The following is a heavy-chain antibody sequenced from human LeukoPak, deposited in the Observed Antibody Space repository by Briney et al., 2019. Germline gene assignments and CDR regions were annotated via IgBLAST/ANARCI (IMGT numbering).Heavy chain of an antibody. V-gene: IGHV1-46*01. J-gene: IGHJ5*02. D-gene: IGHD5-24*01. CDR1: GYTFTGYW. CDR3: ARDNSVRDEAWWFNP. CDR2: ISPSGGST. Sequence: GASVKLSCKAFGYTFTGYWMHWVRQAPGQGPEWMGVISPSGGSTIYALKFKGRVTLTRDMSTSTDYLELSSLRSEDTAVYYCARDNSVRDEAWWFNPWGQGTLVTVSS.